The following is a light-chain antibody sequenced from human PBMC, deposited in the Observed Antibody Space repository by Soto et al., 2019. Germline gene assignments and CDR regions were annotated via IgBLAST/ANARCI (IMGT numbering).Light chain of an antibody. CDR1: SSDVGAYNY. V-gene: IGLV2-8*01. CDR2: EVN. Sequence: QSVLTQPPSASGSPGQSVTISCTGTSSDVGAYNYVSWYQHYPGKAPKLMIDEVNKRPSGVPDRFSGSKSGKKASLTGSGLQSENEADYHCTSYAGGNIWVFGGGTKVTVL. J-gene: IGLJ3*02. CDR3: TSYAGGNIWV.